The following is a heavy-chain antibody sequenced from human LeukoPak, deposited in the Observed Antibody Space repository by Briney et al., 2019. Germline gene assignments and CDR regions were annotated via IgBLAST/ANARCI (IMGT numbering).Heavy chain of an antibody. J-gene: IGHJ6*04. Sequence: GGSLRLSCAVSGLTFSNYIMNWVRQAAGKGLEWVSSISSGKRHTEYTDSVMGRFTISRDNAMTSLHLQMDSLRVEDTSVYYCARGAYGGISMDVWGKGTPVTVSS. CDR2: ISSGKRHT. D-gene: IGHD4-23*01. CDR1: GLTFSNYI. V-gene: IGHV3-21*01. CDR3: ARGAYGGISMDV.